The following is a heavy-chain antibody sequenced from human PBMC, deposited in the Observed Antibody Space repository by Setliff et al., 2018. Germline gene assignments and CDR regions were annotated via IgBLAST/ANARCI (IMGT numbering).Heavy chain of an antibody. D-gene: IGHD2-8*01. J-gene: IGHJ4*02. CDR3: SRHAITSGGRPDYFDN. CDR1: GYSIGSEYF. Sequence: SETLSLTCRVTGYSIGSEYFWAWVRQPPGKGLEWVATIKHGGTTYYNPSLRSRVIISVDASKNAFSLRLNSVTAADPAVFYYSRHAITSGGRPDYFDNWGPGTLVTVSS. V-gene: IGHV4-38-2*01. CDR2: IKHGGTT.